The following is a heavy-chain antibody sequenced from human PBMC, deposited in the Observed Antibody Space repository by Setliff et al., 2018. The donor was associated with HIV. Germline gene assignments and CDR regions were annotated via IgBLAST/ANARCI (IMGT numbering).Heavy chain of an antibody. CDR1: RFTFSNYA. Sequence: GGSLRLSCAASRFTFSNYAMTWVRQAPGKGLEWVSVIYDGGATYYGDSVKGRFTISRDNSKNTLHLQMNSLRAEDTAVYYCARWGSGSYERVFDYWGQGMLVTVSS. CDR3: ARWGSGSYERVFDY. D-gene: IGHD1-26*01. CDR2: IYDGGAT. V-gene: IGHV3-66*02. J-gene: IGHJ4*02.